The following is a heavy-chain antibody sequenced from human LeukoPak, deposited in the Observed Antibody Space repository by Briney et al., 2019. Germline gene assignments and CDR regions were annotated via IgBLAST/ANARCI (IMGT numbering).Heavy chain of an antibody. Sequence: SQTLSLTCTVSGGSISSGSYYWSWIRQPAGKGLEWIGRIYTSGSTNYNPSLKSRVTISVDTSKNQFSLKLNSVTAADTAVYFCARRAYSAAYWKHFDYWGQGTLVTVSS. CDR2: IYTSGST. CDR3: ARRAYSAAYWKHFDY. D-gene: IGHD1-1*01. CDR1: GGSISSGSYY. V-gene: IGHV4-61*02. J-gene: IGHJ4*02.